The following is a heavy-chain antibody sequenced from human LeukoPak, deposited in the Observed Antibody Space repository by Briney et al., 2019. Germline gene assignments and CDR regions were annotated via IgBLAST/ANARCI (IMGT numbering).Heavy chain of an antibody. J-gene: IGHJ4*02. V-gene: IGHV3-11*04. CDR1: GFTFSDYY. D-gene: IGHD3-10*01. Sequence: GGSLRLSCAASGFTFSDYYMSWIRQAPGKGLEWVSYISSSGSTIYYADSVKGRFTISRDNAKNSLYLQMNSLRAEDTAVYYCARNYYGSGSLDTTFDYWGQGTLVTVSS. CDR2: ISSSGSTI. CDR3: ARNYYGSGSLDTTFDY.